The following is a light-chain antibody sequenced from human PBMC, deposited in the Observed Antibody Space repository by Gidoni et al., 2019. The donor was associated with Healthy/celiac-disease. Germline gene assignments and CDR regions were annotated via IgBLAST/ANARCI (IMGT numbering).Light chain of an antibody. Sequence: QSALTQPASVSGSPGQSITISCTGTSSEVGGDNYVSWYQQHPGKAPKLMIYDVSNRPSGVSNRFSGSKSGNTASLTISGLQAEDEAEYYCSSYTSSSTLDWVFGGGTKLTVL. CDR3: SSYTSSSTLDWV. CDR2: DVS. CDR1: SSEVGGDNY. V-gene: IGLV2-14*01. J-gene: IGLJ3*02.